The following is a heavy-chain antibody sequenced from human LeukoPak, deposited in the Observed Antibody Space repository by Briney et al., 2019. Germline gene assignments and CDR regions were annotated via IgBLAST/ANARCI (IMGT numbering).Heavy chain of an antibody. CDR1: GFTFSSYG. Sequence: GGSLRLSCAASGFTFSSYGMHWVRQAPGKGLEWVAVISYDGSNKYYADSVKGRFTISRDNSKNTLYLQMNSLRAEDTAVYYCAKEQLRFLERNPYYYYGMDVWGQGTTVTVSS. D-gene: IGHD3-3*01. J-gene: IGHJ6*02. V-gene: IGHV3-30*18. CDR3: AKEQLRFLERNPYYYYGMDV. CDR2: ISYDGSNK.